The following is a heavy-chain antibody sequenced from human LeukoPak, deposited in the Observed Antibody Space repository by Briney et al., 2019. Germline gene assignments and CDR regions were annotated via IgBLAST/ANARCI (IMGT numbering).Heavy chain of an antibody. J-gene: IGHJ4*02. V-gene: IGHV3-23*01. CDR3: ARLYCSGGSCYSVDY. CDR2: ISGSDSGT. Sequence: PGGSLRLSCAASGFTFSSYAMSWVRQAPGMGLEWVSGISGSDSGTYYADSVKGRFTISRDNSRNTLYLQINSLRAEDTAVYYCARLYCSGGSCYSVDYWGQGTLVTVSS. CDR1: GFTFSSYA. D-gene: IGHD2-15*01.